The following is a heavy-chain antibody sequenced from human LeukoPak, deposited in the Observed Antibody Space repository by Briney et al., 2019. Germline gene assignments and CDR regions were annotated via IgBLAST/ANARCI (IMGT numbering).Heavy chain of an antibody. V-gene: IGHV3-33*06. CDR1: GFTFSHYG. CDR3: AKDAQRGFDYSNSLDK. Sequence: GGSLRLSCATSGFTFSHYGMHWVRQAPGKGLEWVAVIWSDGTNSFYGDPVKGRSTISRDNFQRTVYLQMNSLGAEDTAVYYCAKDAQRGFDYSNSLDKWGQGTLVTVSS. CDR2: IWSDGTNS. J-gene: IGHJ4*02. D-gene: IGHD4-11*01.